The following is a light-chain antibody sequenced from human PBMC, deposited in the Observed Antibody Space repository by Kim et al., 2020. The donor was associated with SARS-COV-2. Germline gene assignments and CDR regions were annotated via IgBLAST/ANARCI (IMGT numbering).Light chain of an antibody. V-gene: IGKV3-15*01. Sequence: IVMTQSPAPLSVSPGERATLSCRASQSVSSNLAWYQQKPGQAPRLLIYGASMRATGIPARFSGSGSETEFTLTITSLQSEDFAIYYCQQYNNWPLYTFGQGTKLEI. J-gene: IGKJ2*01. CDR2: GAS. CDR1: QSVSSN. CDR3: QQYNNWPLYT.